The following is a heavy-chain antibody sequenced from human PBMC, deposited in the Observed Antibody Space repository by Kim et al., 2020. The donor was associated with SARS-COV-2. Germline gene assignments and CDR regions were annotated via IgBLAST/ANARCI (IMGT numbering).Heavy chain of an antibody. V-gene: IGHV3-23*01. D-gene: IGHD2-2*01. CDR3: AKRFDIVVVPTGPAGFDS. CDR1: GFTFSSHA. CDR2: INPSGRNT. Sequence: GGSLRLSCAASGFTFSSHAMSWVRQAPGKGLEWVSTINPSGRNTYYADSVKGRFTISRDNSKNTLYLQMNSLRAEDTALYYCAKRFDIVVVPTGPAGFDSWGQGTLVTVSS. J-gene: IGHJ4*02.